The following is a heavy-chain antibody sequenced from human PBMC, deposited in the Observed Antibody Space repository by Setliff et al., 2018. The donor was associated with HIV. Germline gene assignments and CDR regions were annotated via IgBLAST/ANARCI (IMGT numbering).Heavy chain of an antibody. CDR3: ARGGNSRAAWFDS. Sequence: SETLSLTCTVSGASISSYYWTWIRQPPGKGLEYIGYIYHFGNTNYNPSLKSRVTMSVDTSRNRVSLKLSSVTAADTAVYYCARGGNSRAAWFDSWGQGTLVTVSS. V-gene: IGHV4-59*01. CDR2: IYHFGNT. CDR1: GASISSYY. J-gene: IGHJ5*01. D-gene: IGHD5-12*01.